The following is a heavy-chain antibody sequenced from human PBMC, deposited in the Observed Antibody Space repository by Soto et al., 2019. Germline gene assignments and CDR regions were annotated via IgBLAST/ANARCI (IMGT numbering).Heavy chain of an antibody. Sequence: QVQLQESGPGLVKPSETLSLTCTVSGGSVSSGSYYWSWIRQPPGKGLEWIGYIYYSGSTNNNPSLTRRVTTSVDTSKNQVSLKLSSVTAADTAVYYCARGIEGWYQGRYYYGMDVWGQGTTVTVSS. CDR2: IYYSGST. CDR3: ARGIEGWYQGRYYYGMDV. D-gene: IGHD6-19*01. J-gene: IGHJ6*02. CDR1: GGSVSSGSYY. V-gene: IGHV4-61*01.